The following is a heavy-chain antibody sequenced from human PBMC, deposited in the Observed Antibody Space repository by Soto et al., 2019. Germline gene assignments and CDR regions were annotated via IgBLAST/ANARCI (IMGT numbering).Heavy chain of an antibody. CDR1: GFTFSSYS. CDR2: ISSSSSYI. Sequence: GGSLRLSCAASGFTFSSYSMNWVRQAPGKGLEWVSSISSSSSYIYYADSVKGRFTISRDNAKNSLYLQMNSLRAEDTAVYYCARGGLSRSWLPETTYYYYGMDVWGQGTTVTVSS. V-gene: IGHV3-21*01. J-gene: IGHJ6*02. CDR3: ARGGLSRSWLPETTYYYYGMDV. D-gene: IGHD1-26*01.